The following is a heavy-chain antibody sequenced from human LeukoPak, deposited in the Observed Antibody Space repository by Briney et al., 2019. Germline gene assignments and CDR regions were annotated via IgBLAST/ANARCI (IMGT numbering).Heavy chain of an antibody. Sequence: PSETLSLTCTVSGGSISSYYWSWIRQPPGKGLEWIGSIYYSGSTYYNPSLKSRVTISVDTSKNQFSLKLSSVTAADTAVYYCARHNGYATYYYYYGMDVWGQGTTVTVSS. D-gene: IGHD2-8*01. J-gene: IGHJ6*02. CDR2: IYYSGST. V-gene: IGHV4-59*05. CDR1: GGSISSYY. CDR3: ARHNGYATYYYYYGMDV.